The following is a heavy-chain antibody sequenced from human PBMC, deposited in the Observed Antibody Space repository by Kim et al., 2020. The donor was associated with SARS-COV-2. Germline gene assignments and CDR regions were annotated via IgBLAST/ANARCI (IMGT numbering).Heavy chain of an antibody. J-gene: IGHJ5*02. D-gene: IGHD2-2*01. CDR1: GFTFSSYG. Sequence: GGSLRLSCAASGFTFSSYGMHWVRQAPGKGLEWVAVISYDGSNKYYADSVKGRFTISRDNSKNTLYLQMNSLRAEDTAVYYCAKDEVPAAISPNWFDPWGQGTLVTVSS. V-gene: IGHV3-30*18. CDR3: AKDEVPAAISPNWFDP. CDR2: ISYDGSNK.